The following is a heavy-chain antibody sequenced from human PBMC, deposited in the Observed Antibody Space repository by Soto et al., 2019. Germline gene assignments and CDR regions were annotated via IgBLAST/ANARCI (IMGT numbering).Heavy chain of an antibody. V-gene: IGHV4-4*02. J-gene: IGHJ6*03. Sequence: SETLSLTCAVSSGSITSTDWWSWVRQPPGKGLEWIGEIHHSGRTNYNPSLKSRVNISVDKSKNQFSLRLRSVTAADTAVYYCARVPCSGTRCYVYMDVWGKGTTVTVSS. D-gene: IGHD2-2*01. CDR1: SGSITSTDW. CDR2: IHHSGRT. CDR3: ARVPCSGTRCYVYMDV.